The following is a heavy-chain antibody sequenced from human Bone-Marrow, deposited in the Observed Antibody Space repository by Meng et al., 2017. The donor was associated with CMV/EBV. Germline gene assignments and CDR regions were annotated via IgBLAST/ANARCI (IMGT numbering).Heavy chain of an antibody. J-gene: IGHJ6*02. Sequence: GESLKISCAASGFTFSYAWMSWVRQVPGQGLKWVGRIKSKADGGTTDYAPPVKGRFTISRDDSENTLYLHMNSLRTDDTGVYYCTTDSVAGPVYYYYGMYVWGQGTTVAVSS. D-gene: IGHD6-19*01. V-gene: IGHV3-15*01. CDR3: TTDSVAGPVYYYYGMYV. CDR1: GFTFSYAW. CDR2: IKSKADGGTT.